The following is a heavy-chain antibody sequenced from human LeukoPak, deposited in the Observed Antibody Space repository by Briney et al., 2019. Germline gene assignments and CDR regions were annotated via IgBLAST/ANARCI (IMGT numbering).Heavy chain of an antibody. Sequence: PSETLSLTCTVSGGSISSYYWSWIRQPPGKGLEWIGYIYYSGSTNYNPSLKSRVTIPVDTSKNQFSLKLSSVTAADTAVYYCARGSLEYQLYYMDVWGKGTTVTVSS. J-gene: IGHJ6*03. D-gene: IGHD2-2*01. CDR2: IYYSGST. V-gene: IGHV4-59*01. CDR3: ARGSLEYQLYYMDV. CDR1: GGSISSYY.